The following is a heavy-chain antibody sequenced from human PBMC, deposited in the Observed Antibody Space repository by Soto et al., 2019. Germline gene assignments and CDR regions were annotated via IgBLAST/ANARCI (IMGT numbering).Heavy chain of an antibody. D-gene: IGHD1-26*01. CDR1: GFTFTDYY. CDR2: ISSSSDYI. Sequence: QVQLVESGGGLVKPEGPLRLSCAASGFTFTDYYMSWIRQAPGKVLEWLSYISSSSDYITYGDSVRGRFTISRANAKNSLYLQMRSRRAEDTAVYYCAREVSGAYDYWGQGTVVTVSS. V-gene: IGHV3-11*06. J-gene: IGHJ4*02. CDR3: AREVSGAYDY.